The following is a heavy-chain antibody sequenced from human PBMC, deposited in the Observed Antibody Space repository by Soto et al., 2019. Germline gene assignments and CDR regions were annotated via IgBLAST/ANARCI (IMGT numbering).Heavy chain of an antibody. CDR3: TIGSWSGEVFDI. V-gene: IGHV1-69*02. J-gene: IGHJ3*02. Sequence: QVQLVQSGAEVKKPGPSLKVSCRDTGGTSSTFSRFWVGQAPGQGLEGMGRIIPRLGVRNYAKRFQDRVTIIPDKSTATVHMELSSLRSEDTALYYCTIGSWSGEVFDIWGQGTMVTVSS. CDR2: IIPRLGVR. CDR1: GGTSSTFS. D-gene: IGHD2-21*01.